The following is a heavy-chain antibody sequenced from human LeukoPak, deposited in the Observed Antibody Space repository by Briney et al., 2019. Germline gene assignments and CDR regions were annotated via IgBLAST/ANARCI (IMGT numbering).Heavy chain of an antibody. CDR3: ARRAGDYSHPYDY. CDR2: IKQDGSEK. D-gene: IGHD3-22*01. Sequence: GGSLRLSCAAPGFTFSSYWMSWVRQAPGKGLEWVANIKQDGSEKYYVDSVKGRFTISRDNAKNSLYLQMNSLRAEDTAVYYCARRAGDYSHPYDYWGQGTLVTVSS. V-gene: IGHV3-7*03. CDR1: GFTFSSYW. J-gene: IGHJ4*02.